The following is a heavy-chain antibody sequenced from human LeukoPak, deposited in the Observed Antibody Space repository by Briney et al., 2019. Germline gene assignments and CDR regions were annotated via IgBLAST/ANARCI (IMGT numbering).Heavy chain of an antibody. V-gene: IGHV5-51*01. CDR3: ARLGVKIVRGVSLKRSGTHWFDP. CDR1: GYNFTPYW. D-gene: IGHD3-10*01. Sequence: GESLKISCQSSGYNFTPYWIVWVRQMPGKGLEWMGITFAGYSYTIYSPSFQGQVTISVDKSISTVYLQWSALKASDSAIYYCARLGVKIVRGVSLKRSGTHWFDPWGQGTLVTVSS. CDR2: TFAGYSYT. J-gene: IGHJ5*02.